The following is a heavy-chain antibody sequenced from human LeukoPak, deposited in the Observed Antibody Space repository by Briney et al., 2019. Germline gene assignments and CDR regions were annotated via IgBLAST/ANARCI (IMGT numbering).Heavy chain of an antibody. CDR3: AREWQGGIAAAGTRIEGDY. J-gene: IGHJ4*02. V-gene: IGHV3-7*01. D-gene: IGHD6-13*01. Sequence: PGGSLRLSCAVSGFSVSGYWMTWVRQAPGKGLEWMANIKQDGSEKNYVDSVKGRFTISRDNAENSLFLQTNSLRVEDTAVYYCAREWQGGIAAAGTRIEGDYWGQGTLVAVSS. CDR2: IKQDGSEK. CDR1: GFSVSGYW.